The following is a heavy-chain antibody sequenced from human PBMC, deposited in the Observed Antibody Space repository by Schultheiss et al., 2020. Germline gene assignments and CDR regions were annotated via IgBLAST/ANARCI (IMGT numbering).Heavy chain of an antibody. CDR1: DGSIASYY. CDR3: ARGLEPTAIWLGY. V-gene: IGHV4-59*01. CDR2: MFYSGSA. J-gene: IGHJ4*02. D-gene: IGHD2-2*01. Sequence: SETLSFTYTVSDGSIASYYWSWIRQPPGKGLEWIGHMFYSGSADYNPSLKGRASISLDTSNNQFSLRLTSVTAADTADYYCARGLEPTAIWLGYWGQGIPVTVSS.